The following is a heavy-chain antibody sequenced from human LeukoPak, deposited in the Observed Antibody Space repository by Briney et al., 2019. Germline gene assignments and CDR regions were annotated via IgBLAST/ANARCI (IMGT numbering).Heavy chain of an antibody. V-gene: IGHV3-7*01. D-gene: IGHD4-17*01. Sequence: GGSLRLSCAASGFTFSSYWMSWVRQAPGKGLEWVANIKQDGSEKYYVDSVKGRFTISRDNAKNSLYLQMNSLGAEDTAVYYCATSSSDYGDYLDYWGQGTLVTVSS. J-gene: IGHJ4*02. CDR1: GFTFSSYW. CDR2: IKQDGSEK. CDR3: ATSSSDYGDYLDY.